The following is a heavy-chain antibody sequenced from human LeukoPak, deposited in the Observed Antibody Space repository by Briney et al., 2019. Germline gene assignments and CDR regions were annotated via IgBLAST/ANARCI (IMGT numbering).Heavy chain of an antibody. CDR3: ARGARHYDYVWGSYLTLGLDY. D-gene: IGHD3-16*02. CDR1: GGSISSGGYS. Sequence: SQTLSLTCAVSGGSISSGGYSWSWIRQPPGKGLEWIGYIYYSGSTYYNPSLKSRVTISVDTSKNQFSLKLSSVTAADTAVYYCARGARHYDYVWGSYLTLGLDYWGQGTLVTVSS. J-gene: IGHJ4*02. V-gene: IGHV4-30-4*07. CDR2: IYYSGST.